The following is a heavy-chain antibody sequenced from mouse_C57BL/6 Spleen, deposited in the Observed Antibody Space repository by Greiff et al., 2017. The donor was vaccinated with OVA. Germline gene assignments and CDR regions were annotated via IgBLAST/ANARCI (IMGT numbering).Heavy chain of an antibody. J-gene: IGHJ2*01. CDR1: GYTFTDYE. D-gene: IGHD2-2*01. V-gene: IGHV1-15*01. Sequence: VQLVESGAELVRPGASVTLSCKASGYTFTDYEMHWVKQTPVHGLEWIGAIDPETGGTAYNQKFKGKAILTADKSSSTAYMELRSLTSEDSAVYYCTRTIYYGDDGGYYWGQGTTLTVSS. CDR3: TRTIYYGDDGGYY. CDR2: IDPETGGT.